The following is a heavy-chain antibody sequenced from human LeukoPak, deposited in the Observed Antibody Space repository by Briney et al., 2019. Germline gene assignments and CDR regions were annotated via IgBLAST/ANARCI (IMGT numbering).Heavy chain of an antibody. CDR3: AREEVDYYDSSGPSDY. Sequence: PGGSLRLSCAASGFTFSSYGMHWVRQAPGKGLEWVAVIWYDGSNKYYADSVKGRFTISRDNSKNTLYLQMNSLRAEDTAVYYCAREEVDYYDSSGPSDYWGQGTLVTVSS. J-gene: IGHJ4*02. CDR1: GFTFSSYG. D-gene: IGHD3-22*01. V-gene: IGHV3-33*01. CDR2: IWYDGSNK.